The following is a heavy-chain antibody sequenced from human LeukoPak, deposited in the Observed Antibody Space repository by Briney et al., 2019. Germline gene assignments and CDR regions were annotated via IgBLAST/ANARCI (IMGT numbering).Heavy chain of an antibody. CDR3: TKERVTSDGEPFDS. Sequence: GGSLRLSCAASGFTFSGYPIHWVRQAPGKGLEWVSYISDSGGRTYYADSVKGRFTISRDNSKNTLYLQLNSLGAEDTAVYYCTKERVTSDGEPFDSWGPGTLVTVSS. CDR1: GFTFSGYP. D-gene: IGHD2-2*01. V-gene: IGHV3-23*01. J-gene: IGHJ4*02. CDR2: ISDSGGRT.